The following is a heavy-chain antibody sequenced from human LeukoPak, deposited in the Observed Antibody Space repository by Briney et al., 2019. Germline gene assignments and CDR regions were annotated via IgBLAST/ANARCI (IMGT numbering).Heavy chain of an antibody. CDR1: GGSISSYY. V-gene: IGHV4-4*09. D-gene: IGHD6-19*01. J-gene: IGHJ3*02. CDR3: ARRHGSGWDDAFDI. Sequence: PSETLSLTCTVSGGSISSYYWSWIRQPPGKGLEWIGYIYTSGSTNYNPSLKSRVTISVDTSKNQFSLKLSSVTAADTAVYYCARRHGSGWDDAFDIWGQGTMVTVSS. CDR2: IYTSGST.